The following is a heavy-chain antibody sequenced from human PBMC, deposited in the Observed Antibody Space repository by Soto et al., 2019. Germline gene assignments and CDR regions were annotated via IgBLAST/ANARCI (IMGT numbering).Heavy chain of an antibody. CDR1: GFTFSSYA. Sequence: GGSLRLSCAASGFTFSSYAMHWVRQAPGKGLEWVAVISYDGSNKYYADSVKGRFTISRDNSKSTLYLQMNSLRAEDTAVYYCASLRIAVAGTVDYWGQGT. J-gene: IGHJ4*02. V-gene: IGHV3-30-3*01. CDR3: ASLRIAVAGTVDY. D-gene: IGHD6-19*01. CDR2: ISYDGSNK.